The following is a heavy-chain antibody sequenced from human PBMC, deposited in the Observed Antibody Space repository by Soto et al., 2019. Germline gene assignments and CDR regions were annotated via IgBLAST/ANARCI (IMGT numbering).Heavy chain of an antibody. J-gene: IGHJ4*02. V-gene: IGHV3-30-3*01. D-gene: IGHD3-3*01. CDR1: GFTFSSYA. CDR3: ARDPSPVLEWLFVD. Sequence: QVQLVESGGGVVQPGRSLRLSCAASGFTFSSYAMHWVRQAPGKGLEWVAVISYDGSNKYYADSVKGRFTISRDNSKNTLYLQMNSLRAEDTVVYYCARDPSPVLEWLFVDWGQGTLVTVSS. CDR2: ISYDGSNK.